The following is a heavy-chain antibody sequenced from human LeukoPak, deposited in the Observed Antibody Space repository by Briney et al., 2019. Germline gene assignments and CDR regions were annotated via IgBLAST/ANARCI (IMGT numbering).Heavy chain of an antibody. Sequence: GESLKISCKASGYSFTTYWIGWVRQVPGKGLEWVGIIYPADSTARYSPSFQGQVTISADKSISTAYLQWSSLKASDTAMYYCARHDCSSTSCDDAFDIWGQGTMVTVSS. J-gene: IGHJ3*02. CDR3: ARHDCSSTSCDDAFDI. CDR1: GYSFTTYW. CDR2: IYPADSTA. D-gene: IGHD2-2*01. V-gene: IGHV5-51*01.